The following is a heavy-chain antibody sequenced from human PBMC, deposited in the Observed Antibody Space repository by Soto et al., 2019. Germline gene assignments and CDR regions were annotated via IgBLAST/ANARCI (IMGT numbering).Heavy chain of an antibody. J-gene: IGHJ4*02. D-gene: IGHD1-26*01. CDR1: AFTFSSYA. CDR2: ISGGGGSA. CDR3: TRHSGNDQAGRNFDS. Sequence: EVQLLESGGDLVQPGGSLRLSCAASAFTFSSYAMSWVRQAPGKGLEWVSTISGGGGSAYYAASVEGRFTISRDNSKNTLVLQMHTLRAEDTAVYSCTRHSGNDQAGRNFDSWGQGTLVTVSS. V-gene: IGHV3-23*01.